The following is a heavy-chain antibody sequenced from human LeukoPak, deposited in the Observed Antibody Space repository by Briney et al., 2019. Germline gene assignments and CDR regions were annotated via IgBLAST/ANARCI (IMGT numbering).Heavy chain of an antibody. V-gene: IGHV5-51*01. Sequence: KDGESLKISCKGSGYSFTSYWIGWVRQKPGKGLEWMGIIFPGDSDTRYSPSFQGQVTISADKSISTAYLQWSSLKASDTAMYYCARQSDYYDSSGYYGFEDYWGQGTLVTVSS. CDR3: ARQSDYYDSSGYYGFEDY. CDR1: GYSFTSYW. D-gene: IGHD3-22*01. CDR2: IFPGDSDT. J-gene: IGHJ4*02.